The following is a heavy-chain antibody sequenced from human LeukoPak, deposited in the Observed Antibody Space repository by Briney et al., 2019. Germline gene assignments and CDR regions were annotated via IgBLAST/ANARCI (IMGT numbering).Heavy chain of an antibody. J-gene: IGHJ4*02. CDR1: GGSISTYY. Sequence: TSETLSLTCTVSGGSISTYYWSWIRQPPGKGLEWIGYIYYSGTPNYNPTLKSRVTMSVDTSKNQFSLKLSSVTAADTAVYYCASHGGSYDFDFWGQGTLVTASS. CDR3: ASHGGSYDFDF. D-gene: IGHD1-26*01. CDR2: IYYSGTP. V-gene: IGHV4-59*08.